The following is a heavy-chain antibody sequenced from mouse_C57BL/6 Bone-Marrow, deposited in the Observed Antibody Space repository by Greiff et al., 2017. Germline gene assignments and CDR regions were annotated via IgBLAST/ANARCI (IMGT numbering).Heavy chain of an antibody. CDR3: ARRGVTTPLAY. CDR2: IDPSDSYT. Sequence: VQLQQPGAELVMPGASVKLSCKASGYTFTSYWMHWVKQGPGQGLEWIGEIDPSDSYTNYNQKFKGKSTLTVDKSSSTAYMQLSSLTSEDSAVYYCARRGVTTPLAYWGQGTLVTVSA. D-gene: IGHD2-2*01. V-gene: IGHV1-69*01. J-gene: IGHJ3*01. CDR1: GYTFTSYW.